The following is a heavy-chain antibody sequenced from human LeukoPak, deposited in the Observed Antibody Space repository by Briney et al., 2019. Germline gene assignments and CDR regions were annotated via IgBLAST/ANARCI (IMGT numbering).Heavy chain of an antibody. D-gene: IGHD3-22*01. CDR3: ARDSSGYLVPYY. CDR2: IYYSGST. Sequence: PSETLSLTCTVSGGSISSGDYYWSWIRQAPGKGLEWIGYIYYSGSTYYNPSLKSRVTISVDTSKNQFSLKLSSVTAADTAVYYCARDSSGYLVPYYWGQGTLVTVSS. V-gene: IGHV4-30-4*01. CDR1: GGSISSGDYY. J-gene: IGHJ4*02.